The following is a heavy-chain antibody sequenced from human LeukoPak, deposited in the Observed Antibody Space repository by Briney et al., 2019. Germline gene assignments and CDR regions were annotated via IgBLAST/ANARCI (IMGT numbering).Heavy chain of an antibody. D-gene: IGHD6-13*01. Sequence: GGSLRLSCAASGFTFSSYSMNWVRQAPGKGLEWVSSISSSSSYIYYADSVKGRFTISRDNAKNSLYLQMNSLRAEDTAVYYCARETRSGYSSSLFGYYGMDVWGQGTTVTVSS. V-gene: IGHV3-21*01. CDR1: GFTFSSYS. CDR2: ISSSSSYI. CDR3: ARETRSGYSSSLFGYYGMDV. J-gene: IGHJ6*02.